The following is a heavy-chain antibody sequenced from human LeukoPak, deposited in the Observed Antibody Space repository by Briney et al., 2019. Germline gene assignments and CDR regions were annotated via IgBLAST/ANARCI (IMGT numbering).Heavy chain of an antibody. V-gene: IGHV3-23*01. CDR3: AKDRGMVGASVRAFDY. CDR2: ISGSGETT. J-gene: IGHJ4*02. D-gene: IGHD1-26*01. Sequence: GSLRLSCAASGFTFRNHAMNWVRQAPGKGLEWASVISGSGETTYYADSVKGRFTISRDNSQNTLYLQMSSLRGEDTALYYCAKDRGMVGASVRAFDYWGQGTLVTVSS. CDR1: GFTFRNHA.